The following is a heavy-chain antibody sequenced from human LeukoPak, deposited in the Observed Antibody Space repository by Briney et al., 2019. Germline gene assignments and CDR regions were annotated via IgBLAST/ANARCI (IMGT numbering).Heavy chain of an antibody. V-gene: IGHV3-21*01. CDR1: GFTFSSYW. J-gene: IGHJ4*02. CDR2: ISSSSSYI. Sequence: GGSLRLSCAASGFTFSSYWMSWVRQAPGKGLEWVSSISSSSSYIYYADSVKGRFTISRDNAKNSLYLQMNSLRAEDTAVYYCAREEVVPAARGFDYWGQGTLVTVSS. CDR3: AREEVVPAARGFDY. D-gene: IGHD2-2*01.